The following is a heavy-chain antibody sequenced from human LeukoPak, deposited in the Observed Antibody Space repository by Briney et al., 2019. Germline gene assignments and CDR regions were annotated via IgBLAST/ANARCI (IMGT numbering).Heavy chain of an antibody. V-gene: IGHV5-10-1*01. CDR1: GYSFTSYW. CDR3: ARRDHLGLGY. J-gene: IGHJ4*02. D-gene: IGHD1-14*01. Sequence: GESLKIPCKGSGYSFTSYWITWVRQIPGKGLEWLGRTDPSDSYTNYSPSFQGHVTISADKSISTAYLQWSGLKASDTAMYYCARRDHLGLGYWGQGTLVTVSS. CDR2: TDPSDSYT.